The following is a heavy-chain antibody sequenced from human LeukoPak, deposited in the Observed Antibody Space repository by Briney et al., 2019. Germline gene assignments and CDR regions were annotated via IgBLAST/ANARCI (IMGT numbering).Heavy chain of an antibody. Sequence: GRSLRLSCAASGFNFSSYGMHWVRQAPGKGLEWVAVIWYDGSNKYYADSVKGRFTISRDNSKNTLYLQMNSLRAEDTAVYYCAKGSGYSSSWYRSYYCYMDVWGKGTTVTVSS. D-gene: IGHD6-13*01. CDR2: IWYDGSNK. CDR1: GFNFSSYG. J-gene: IGHJ6*03. CDR3: AKGSGYSSSWYRSYYCYMDV. V-gene: IGHV3-33*06.